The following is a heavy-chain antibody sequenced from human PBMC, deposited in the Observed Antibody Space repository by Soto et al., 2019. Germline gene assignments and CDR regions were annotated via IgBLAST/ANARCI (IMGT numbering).Heavy chain of an antibody. Sequence: GGSLRLSCAASGFTFDDYAMHWVRQAPGKGLEWVSGISWNSGSIGYADSVKGRFTISRDNAKNTLYLQMKSLRAEDTAVYYCAKVDSGGGYGPFLPDYWGQGTLVTVSS. J-gene: IGHJ4*02. D-gene: IGHD2-15*01. V-gene: IGHV3-9*01. CDR2: ISWNSGSI. CDR3: AKVDSGGGYGPFLPDY. CDR1: GFTFDDYA.